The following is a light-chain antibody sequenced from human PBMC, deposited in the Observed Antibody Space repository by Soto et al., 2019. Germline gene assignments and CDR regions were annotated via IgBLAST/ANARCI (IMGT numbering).Light chain of an antibody. CDR1: QSISSW. CDR3: QQYNAYPWT. V-gene: IGKV1-5*01. CDR2: DAS. J-gene: IGKJ1*01. Sequence: DIQMTQSPSTLSASVGDRVTITCRASQSISSWLAWYQQKPGKAPKLLIFDASSLESGVPSRFSGSGYGTEFTLTISSLQPDDCATYHCQQYNAYPWTFGQGTKVDIK.